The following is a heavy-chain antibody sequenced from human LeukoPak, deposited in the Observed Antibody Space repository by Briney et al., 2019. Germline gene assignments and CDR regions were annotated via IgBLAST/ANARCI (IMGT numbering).Heavy chain of an antibody. CDR3: ARHELLWFGNFDY. CDR1: GGSISSYY. J-gene: IGHJ4*02. V-gene: IGHV4-39*01. CDR2: IYYSGST. D-gene: IGHD3-10*01. Sequence: PSETLSLTCTVSGGSISSYYWGWIRQPPGKGLEWIGSIYYSGSTYYNPSLKSRVTISVDTSKNQFSLKLSSVTAADTAVYYCARHELLWFGNFDYWGQGTLVTVSS.